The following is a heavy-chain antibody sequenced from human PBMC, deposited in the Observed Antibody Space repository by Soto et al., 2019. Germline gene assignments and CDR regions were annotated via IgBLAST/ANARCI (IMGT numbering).Heavy chain of an antibody. D-gene: IGHD3-22*01. V-gene: IGHV3-30*18. Sequence: PGGSLRLSCAASGFTFSSYGMHWVRQAPGKGLEWVAVISYDGSNKYYADSVKGRFTISRDNSKNTLYLQMNSLRAEDTAVYYCAKPLRSSGYSPTDYWGQGTLVTVSS. CDR2: ISYDGSNK. CDR3: AKPLRSSGYSPTDY. CDR1: GFTFSSYG. J-gene: IGHJ4*02.